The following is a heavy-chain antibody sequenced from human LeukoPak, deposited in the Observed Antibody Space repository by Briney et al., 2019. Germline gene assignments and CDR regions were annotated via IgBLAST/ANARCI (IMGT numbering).Heavy chain of an antibody. V-gene: IGHV3-30*18. D-gene: IGHD6-13*01. CDR1: GFTFSSYG. Sequence: GGSLRLSCAASGFTFSSYGMHWVRQAPGKGLEWVAVISYDGSNKYYADSVKGRFTISRDNSKSTLYLQMNSLRAEDTAVYYCAKGTSSWYWDTFDPWGQGTLVTVSS. CDR3: AKGTSSWYWDTFDP. J-gene: IGHJ5*02. CDR2: ISYDGSNK.